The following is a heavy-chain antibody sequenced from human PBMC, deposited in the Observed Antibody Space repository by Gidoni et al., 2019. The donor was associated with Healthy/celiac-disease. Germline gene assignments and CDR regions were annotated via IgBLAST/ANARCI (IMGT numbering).Heavy chain of an antibody. CDR2: INHSGST. CDR3: ASQPGIQLWLRGYNY. D-gene: IGHD5-18*01. CDR1: GGSFSGYY. V-gene: IGHV4-34*01. Sequence: QVQLQQWGAGLLKPSETLSLTCAVYGGSFSGYYWSWIRQPPGKGLEWIGEINHSGSTNYNPSLKSRVTISVDTSKNQFSLKLSSVTAADTAVYYWASQPGIQLWLRGYNYWGQGTLVTVSS. J-gene: IGHJ4*02.